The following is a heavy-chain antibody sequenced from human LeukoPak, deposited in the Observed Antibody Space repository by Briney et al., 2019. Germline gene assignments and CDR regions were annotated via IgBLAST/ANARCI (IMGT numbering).Heavy chain of an antibody. J-gene: IGHJ4*02. CDR2: IYTSGST. D-gene: IGHD6-19*01. V-gene: IGHV4-61*02. Sequence: SQTLSLTCTVSGGSISSGSYYWSWIRQPAGKGLEWIGRIYTSGSTNYNPSLKSRVTISVDTSKNQFSLKLSSVTAADTAVYYCARIPGYSSGRDYWGQGTLVTVSS. CDR3: ARIPGYSSGRDY. CDR1: GGSISSGSYY.